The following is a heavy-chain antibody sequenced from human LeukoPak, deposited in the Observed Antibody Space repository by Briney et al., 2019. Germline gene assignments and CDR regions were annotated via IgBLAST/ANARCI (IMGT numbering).Heavy chain of an antibody. J-gene: IGHJ4*02. V-gene: IGHV3-49*03. CDR3: TRGVAVTAIRKVDY. Sequence: GGSLRLSCRVSGFTFGDYAMSWFRQAPGKGPEWVAFIRSKVSGGTTEYAASVKGRFTISRDDSKSIVYLQMNSLRTDDTAVYYCTRGVAVTAIRKVDYWGQGTLVTVSS. CDR2: IRSKVSGGTT. CDR1: GFTFGDYA. D-gene: IGHD2-21*02.